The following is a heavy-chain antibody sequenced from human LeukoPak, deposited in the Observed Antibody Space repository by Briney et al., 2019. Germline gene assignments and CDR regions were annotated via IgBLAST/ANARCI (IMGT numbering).Heavy chain of an antibody. J-gene: IGHJ4*02. CDR3: ARDAPMITFGGVIVTDY. CDR2: ISAYNGNT. D-gene: IGHD3-16*02. V-gene: IGHV1-18*04. CDR1: GYTFTSYG. Sequence: GASVKVSCKASGYTFTSYGISWVRQAPGQGLEWMGWISAYNGNTNYAQKLQGRFTMTTDTSTSTAYMELRSLRSDDTAVYYCARDAPMITFGGVIVTDYWGQGTLVTVSS.